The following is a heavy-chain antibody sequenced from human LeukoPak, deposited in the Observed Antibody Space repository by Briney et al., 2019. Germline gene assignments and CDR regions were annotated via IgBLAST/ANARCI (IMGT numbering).Heavy chain of an antibody. CDR3: AIDPYYGDYVV. Sequence: GSLRLSCAASGFTFSSYEMNWVRQAPGAGLEWVSYISSSGNTIYSGDSVQGRFTISRDNAQSSLYLQVNSLRAEDTAVYYCAIDPYYGDYVVWGQGTLVTVSS. V-gene: IGHV3-48*03. D-gene: IGHD4-17*01. CDR1: GFTFSSYE. CDR2: ISSSGNTI. J-gene: IGHJ4*02.